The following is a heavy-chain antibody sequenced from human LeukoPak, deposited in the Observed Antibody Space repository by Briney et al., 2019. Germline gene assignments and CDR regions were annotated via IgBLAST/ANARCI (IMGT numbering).Heavy chain of an antibody. CDR2: IYYSGIT. J-gene: IGHJ4*02. V-gene: IGHV4-59*01. Sequence: SETLSLTCTVSGGSISTYYWSWLRQPPGKGLEWIGYIYYSGITNYNPSLKSRVTISVDTSKNQISLKLSSVTAADTAVYYCARDKRYYSGGSYYSLNYFDYWGQGTLVTVSS. D-gene: IGHD2-15*01. CDR3: ARDKRYYSGGSYYSLNYFDY. CDR1: GGSISTYY.